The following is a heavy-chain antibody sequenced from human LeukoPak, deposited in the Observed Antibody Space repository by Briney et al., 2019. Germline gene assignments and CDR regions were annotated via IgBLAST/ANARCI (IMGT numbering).Heavy chain of an antibody. CDR2: INPNSGDT. CDR3: ARGYMYYYGSGSYFHFDY. V-gene: IGHV1-2*02. D-gene: IGHD3-10*01. J-gene: IGHJ4*02. Sequence: GASVTVSCKASGYTFSDYYMHWVRQAPGQGLEWMGWINPNSGDTNHAQKIRGRVTMSRDTSISTAYMELSRLRSDDTAMYYCARGYMYYYGSGSYFHFDYWGQGTLVTVSS. CDR1: GYTFSDYY.